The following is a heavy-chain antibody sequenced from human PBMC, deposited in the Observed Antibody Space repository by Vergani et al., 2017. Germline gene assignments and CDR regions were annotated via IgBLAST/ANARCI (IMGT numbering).Heavy chain of an antibody. CDR1: GGSISSSSYY. V-gene: IGHV4-39*07. CDR3: ARDAGAAPGF. Sequence: QLQLQESGPGLVKPSETLSLTCTVSGGSISSSSYYWGWIRQPPGKGLEWIVSIYYSGSTYYNPSLKSRVTISVDTSKNQFSLKLSSVTAADTAVYYCARDAGAAPGFWGQGTMVTVSS. J-gene: IGHJ3*01. CDR2: IYYSGST. D-gene: IGHD6-25*01.